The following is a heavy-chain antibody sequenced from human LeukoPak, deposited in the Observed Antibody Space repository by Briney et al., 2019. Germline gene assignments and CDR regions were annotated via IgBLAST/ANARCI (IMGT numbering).Heavy chain of an antibody. CDR3: ASATALTPEVNWFDP. V-gene: IGHV1-69*05. CDR2: IIPIFGTA. J-gene: IGHJ5*02. D-gene: IGHD6-13*01. CDR1: RGTFSSYA. Sequence: AVKVSCKPSRGTFSSYAISWVPQAPGQGREWMGGIIPIFGTANYAQKSQGRVTITTDESTSTAYMELSSLRSEDTAVYYCASATALTPEVNWFDPWGQGTLVTVSS.